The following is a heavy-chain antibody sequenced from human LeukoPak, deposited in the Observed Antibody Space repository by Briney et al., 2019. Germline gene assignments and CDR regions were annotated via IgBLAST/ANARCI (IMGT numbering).Heavy chain of an antibody. Sequence: ASVKVSCKASGYTFTSYDINWVRQATGQGLEWMGWMNPNSGNTGYAQKFQGRVTMTRNTSISTAYMELSSLRSEDTAVYYCARELMCGGSREQHEWGQGTLVTVSS. CDR3: ARELMCGGSREQHE. CDR1: GYTFTSYD. CDR2: MNPNSGNT. V-gene: IGHV1-8*01. D-gene: IGHD2-15*01. J-gene: IGHJ4*02.